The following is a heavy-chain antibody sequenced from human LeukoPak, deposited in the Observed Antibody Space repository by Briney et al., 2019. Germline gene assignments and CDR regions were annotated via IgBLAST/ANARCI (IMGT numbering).Heavy chain of an antibody. Sequence: GRSLRLSCAASGFTFSSYAVHWVRQAPGKGLEWVAVISYDGSNKYYADSVKGRFTISRDNSKATLYLQMNSLRAEDPAVYYCAKTMGPYSGFGAFDIWGLGTMVTVSS. J-gene: IGHJ3*02. CDR3: AKTMGPYSGFGAFDI. D-gene: IGHD5-12*01. V-gene: IGHV3-30-3*02. CDR2: ISYDGSNK. CDR1: GFTFSSYA.